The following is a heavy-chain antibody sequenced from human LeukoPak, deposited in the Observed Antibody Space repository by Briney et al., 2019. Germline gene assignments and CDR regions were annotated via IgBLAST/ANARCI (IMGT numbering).Heavy chain of an antibody. D-gene: IGHD2-15*01. CDR2: ISSSSSTI. V-gene: IGHV3-48*01. CDR1: GFTFSSYS. Sequence: PGGSLRLSCAASGFTFSSYSMNWVRQAPGKGLEWVSYISSSSSTIYYADSVKGRFTISRDNAKNSLYLQMNSLRAEDTAVYYCARADCSGGSCYGPAFDIWGQRTMVTVSS. J-gene: IGHJ3*02. CDR3: ARADCSGGSCYGPAFDI.